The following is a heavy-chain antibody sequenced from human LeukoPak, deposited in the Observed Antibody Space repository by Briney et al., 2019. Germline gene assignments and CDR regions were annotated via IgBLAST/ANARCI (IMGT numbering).Heavy chain of an antibody. J-gene: IGHJ4*02. CDR3: ARSLDFWSGYTDY. CDR1: GFTFSSYS. CDR2: ISSSSSYI. Sequence: GGSLRLSCAASGFTFSSYSMNWVRQAPGKGLEWVSSISSSSSYIYYADSVKGRFTISRDNAKNSLYLRMNSLRAEDTAVYYCARSLDFWSGYTDYWGQGTLVTVSS. V-gene: IGHV3-21*01. D-gene: IGHD3-3*01.